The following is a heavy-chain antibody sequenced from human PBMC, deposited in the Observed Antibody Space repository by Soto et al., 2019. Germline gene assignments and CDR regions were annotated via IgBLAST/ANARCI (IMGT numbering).Heavy chain of an antibody. V-gene: IGHV3-33*01. J-gene: IGHJ4*02. CDR1: GFSFSDYG. Sequence: QVQLVESGAGVVQPGRSLRLSCAASGFSFSDYGMHWVRQAPGKGLEWVAAIWYDGSHKYHADSVKDRFTISIDNSKNTLYLQMDILRAEDTAVYYCARGATIERGERDFDYWGQGALVTVAS. CDR3: ARGATIERGERDFDY. D-gene: IGHD4-17*01. CDR2: IWYDGSHK.